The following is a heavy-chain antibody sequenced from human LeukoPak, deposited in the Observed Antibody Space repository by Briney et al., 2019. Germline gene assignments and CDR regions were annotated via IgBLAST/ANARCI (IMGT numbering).Heavy chain of an antibody. V-gene: IGHV3-21*01. D-gene: IGHD5-12*01. CDR3: ARVGYIVATIRPKGSRYYYYYMDV. J-gene: IGHJ6*03. CDR2: ISSSSSYI. Sequence: GGSLRLSCAASGFTFGSYSMDWVRQAPGKGLEWVASISSSSSYIFYGDSVKGRFTISRDNAKNSLYLQMNSLRAEDTAVYYCARVGYIVATIRPKGSRYYYYYMDVWGKGTTVTVSS. CDR1: GFTFGSYS.